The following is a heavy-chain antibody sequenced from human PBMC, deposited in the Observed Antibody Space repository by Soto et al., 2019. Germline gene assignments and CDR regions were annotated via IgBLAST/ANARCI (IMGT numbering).Heavy chain of an antibody. Sequence: QVQLVESGAEVKKPGASVKVSCKAFGYTLTTHAMNWVRQAPGQGLEWMGWIDAATGDTRYSQKFQGRVTITRDTSASTAYMEVSGLTPEDTAVYYCARVSRGFYSATGVWGQGTAVTVSS. CDR1: GYTLTTHA. D-gene: IGHD2-15*01. CDR2: IDAATGDT. J-gene: IGHJ6*02. CDR3: ARVSRGFYSATGV. V-gene: IGHV1-3*01.